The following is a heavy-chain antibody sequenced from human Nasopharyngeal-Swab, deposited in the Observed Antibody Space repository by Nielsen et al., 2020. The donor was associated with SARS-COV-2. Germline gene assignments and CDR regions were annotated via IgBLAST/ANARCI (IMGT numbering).Heavy chain of an antibody. CDR2: IYYSGST. J-gene: IGHJ6*02. CDR3: ARDLSGSSLYYYYGMDV. D-gene: IGHD1-26*01. Sequence: SETLSLTCTVSGGSISSYYWSWIRQPPGKGLEWIGYIYYSGSTNYNPSLKSRVTISVDTSKNQFSLKLSSVTTEDTAVYYCARDLSGSSLYYYYGMDVWGQGTTVTVSS. V-gene: IGHV4-59*12. CDR1: GGSISSYY.